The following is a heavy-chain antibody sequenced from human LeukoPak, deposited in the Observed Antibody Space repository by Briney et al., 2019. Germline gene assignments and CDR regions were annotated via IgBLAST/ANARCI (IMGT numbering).Heavy chain of an antibody. CDR2: ISHSGST. D-gene: IGHD3-22*01. J-gene: IGHJ4*02. CDR1: GGSFSDYF. Sequence: SETLSLTCAVYGGSFSDYFWSWIRQPPGKGLGCIGEISHSGSTTYNPSLRSRVTISGDTSKKQFSLKLSSVTAADTAVYYCVTYYYGSSAPKRNYWGQGILVTVSS. V-gene: IGHV4-34*01. CDR3: VTYYYGSSAPKRNY.